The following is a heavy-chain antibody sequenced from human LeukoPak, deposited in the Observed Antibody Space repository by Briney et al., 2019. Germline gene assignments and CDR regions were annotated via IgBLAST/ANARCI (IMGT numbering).Heavy chain of an antibody. CDR1: GGSISSSSYY. V-gene: IGHV4-39*07. CDR2: IYYSGST. D-gene: IGHD1-26*01. J-gene: IGHJ4*02. Sequence: KASETLSLTCTVSGGSISSSSYYWGWIRQPPGKGLEWIGSIYYSGSTYYNPSLKSRVTISVDTSKNQFSLKLSSVTAADTAVYYCARGIVGAIDYWGQGTLVTVSS. CDR3: ARGIVGAIDY.